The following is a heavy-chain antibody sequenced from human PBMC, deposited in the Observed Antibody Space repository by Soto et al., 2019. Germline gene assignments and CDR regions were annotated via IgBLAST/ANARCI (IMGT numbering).Heavy chain of an antibody. Sequence: EVQLVESGGGLVQPGGSLRLSCAASGFTFSHYWMYWVRQAPGKGLVWVSRINSDGSVSSYADSVKGRLTISRDNVKNTLYLQMNSLRAEDTAVYYGARGDCVGGTCYSLAGSFYYYMDVWGTGTTVTVFS. CDR2: INSDGSVS. V-gene: IGHV3-74*01. CDR3: ARGDCVGGTCYSLAGSFYYYMDV. J-gene: IGHJ6*03. CDR1: GFTFSHYW. D-gene: IGHD2-15*01.